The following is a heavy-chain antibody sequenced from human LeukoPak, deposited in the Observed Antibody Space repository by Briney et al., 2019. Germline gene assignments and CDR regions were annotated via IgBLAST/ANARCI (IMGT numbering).Heavy chain of an antibody. D-gene: IGHD2-21*02. V-gene: IGHV4-59*01. J-gene: IGHJ4*02. CDR1: DGSISSYY. CDR3: ARWTSCGGDCYILDY. CDR2: IYYSGST. Sequence: SETLSLTCTVSDGSISSYYWSWIRQPPGKGLEWIGYIYYSGSTNYNPSLKSRVTISVDTSKNQFSLKLSSVTAADTAVYYCARWTSCGGDCYILDYWGQGILVTVSS.